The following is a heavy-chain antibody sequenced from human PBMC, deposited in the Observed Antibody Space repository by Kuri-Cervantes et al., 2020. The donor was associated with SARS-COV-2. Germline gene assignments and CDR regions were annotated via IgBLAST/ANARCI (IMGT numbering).Heavy chain of an antibody. CDR3: ARGWYPVGATILYYFDY. D-gene: IGHD1-26*01. Sequence: SETLSLTCAVYGGSFSGYYWSWIRQPPGKGLEWIGEINHSGSTNYNPSLKSRVTISVDTSKNQFSRKLSSVTAADTAVYYCARGWYPVGATILYYFDYWGQGTLVTVSS. CDR2: INHSGST. J-gene: IGHJ4*02. CDR1: GGSFSGYY. V-gene: IGHV4-34*01.